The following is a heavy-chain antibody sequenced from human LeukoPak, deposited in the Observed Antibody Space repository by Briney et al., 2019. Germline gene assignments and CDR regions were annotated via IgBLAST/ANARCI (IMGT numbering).Heavy chain of an antibody. D-gene: IGHD6-19*01. Sequence: SETLSLTCTVSGGSISSYYWSWIRQPPGKGLEWIGEIYHSGSTNCNPSLKSRVTISVDKSKNQFSLKLSSVTAADTAVYYCARSSGPDGIGYWGQGTLVTVSS. CDR1: GGSISSYY. J-gene: IGHJ4*02. CDR3: ARSSGPDGIGY. V-gene: IGHV4-59*08. CDR2: IYHSGST.